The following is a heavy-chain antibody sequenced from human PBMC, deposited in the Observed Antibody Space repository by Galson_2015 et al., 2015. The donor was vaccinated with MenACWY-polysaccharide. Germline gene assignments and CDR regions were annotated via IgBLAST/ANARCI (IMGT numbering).Heavy chain of an antibody. CDR3: AKNIVGATTFDY. D-gene: IGHD1-26*01. Sequence: SLRLSCAASGFTFSSYAMTWVRQAPGKGLEWVSGISNSEGSTSYAIYADSVKGRFNISRDNSKNTVYLQMNSLGAEDTAVYYCAKNIVGATTFDYWGQGTLVTVSS. J-gene: IGHJ4*02. CDR1: GFTFSSYA. V-gene: IGHV3-23*01. CDR2: ISNSEGSTSYA.